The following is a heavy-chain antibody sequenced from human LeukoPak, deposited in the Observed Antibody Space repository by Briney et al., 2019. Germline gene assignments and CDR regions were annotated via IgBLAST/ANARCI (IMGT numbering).Heavy chain of an antibody. CDR2: MNPNSGNT. CDR1: GYTFTSYD. V-gene: IGHV1-8*01. D-gene: IGHD6-25*01. CDR3: ARVGSSGWTFDY. Sequence: ASVKVSCKASGYTFTSYDINWVRQATGQGLEWMGWMNPNSGNTGYAQKFQGRVTMTRNTSISTAYMELSRLRSDDTAVYYCARVGSSGWTFDYWGQGTLVTVSS. J-gene: IGHJ4*02.